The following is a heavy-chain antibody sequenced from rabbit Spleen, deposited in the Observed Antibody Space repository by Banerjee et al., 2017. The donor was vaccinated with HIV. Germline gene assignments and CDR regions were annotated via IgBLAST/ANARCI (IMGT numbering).Heavy chain of an antibody. CDR3: AREDDGGNYDYFKL. J-gene: IGHJ4*01. CDR1: GVSFSSGFD. D-gene: IGHD1-1*01. Sequence: QQQLVESGGGLVKPGASLTLTCKASGVSFSSGFDICWVRQAPGMGLECTACIYADSSGSTYYANWAKGRFTISKTSSTTVTLQMTSLTAADTATYFCAREDDGGNYDYFKLWGQGTLVTVS. V-gene: IGHV1S45*01. CDR2: IYADSSGST.